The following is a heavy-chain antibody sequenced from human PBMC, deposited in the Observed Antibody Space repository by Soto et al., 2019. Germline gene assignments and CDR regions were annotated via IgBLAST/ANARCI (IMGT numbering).Heavy chain of an antibody. Sequence: GGSRGRGWAASGFTVSGYWMSWVRQAPGKGLEWVANIKQDGSEKYYVDSVKGRFTISRDDAKNSLYLQMNSLRAEDTAVYYCARDNGLGLDYWGQGTLLTVPS. V-gene: IGHV3-7*01. D-gene: IGHD2-8*01. CDR2: IKQDGSEK. J-gene: IGHJ4*02. CDR3: ARDNGLGLDY. CDR1: GFTVSGYW.